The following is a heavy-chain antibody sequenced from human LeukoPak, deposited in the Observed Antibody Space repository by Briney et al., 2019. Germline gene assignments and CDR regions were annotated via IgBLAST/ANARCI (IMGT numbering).Heavy chain of an antibody. J-gene: IGHJ3*02. D-gene: IGHD3-16*01. CDR2: IDQSGGRN. CDR3: ARDVEGGTFDI. CDR1: GFTFSRFW. V-gene: IGHV3-7*05. Sequence: PGGSLRLSCEASGFTFSRFWMNWVRQAPGRGLEWVANIDQSGGRNNYVDSVKGRFTISRDNAKNSLFLEMSSLRADDTAVYFCARDVEGGTFDIWGQGTTVTVSS.